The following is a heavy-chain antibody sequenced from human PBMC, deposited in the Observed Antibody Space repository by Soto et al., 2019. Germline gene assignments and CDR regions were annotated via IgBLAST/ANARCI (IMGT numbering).Heavy chain of an antibody. J-gene: IGHJ4*02. CDR1: GSSLSSGSYY. D-gene: IGHD3-10*01. CDR3: ARDKQGITIH. Sequence: SATLSLTCTVSGSSLSSGSYYGNCIRQPPGKGLEWIGYIYYSGSTNYNPSLKSRVTTSVDTSKNQFSLKLSPVNAADTSVYYCARDKQGITIHWGQGTMVTV. CDR2: IYYSGST. V-gene: IGHV4-61*01.